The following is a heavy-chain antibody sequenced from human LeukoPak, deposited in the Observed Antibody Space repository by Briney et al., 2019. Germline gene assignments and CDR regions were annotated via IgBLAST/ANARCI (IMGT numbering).Heavy chain of an antibody. CDR3: ARVDRAGYYYYGMDV. CDR2: IWYDGSNK. CDR1: GFTFSSYG. J-gene: IGHJ6*02. Sequence: GGSLRPSCAASGFTFSSYGMHWVRQAPGKGLEWVAVIWYDGSNKYYADSVKGRFTISRDNSKSTLYLQMNSLRAEDTAVYYCARVDRAGYYYYGMDVWGQGTTVTVSS. V-gene: IGHV3-33*01. D-gene: IGHD3-9*01.